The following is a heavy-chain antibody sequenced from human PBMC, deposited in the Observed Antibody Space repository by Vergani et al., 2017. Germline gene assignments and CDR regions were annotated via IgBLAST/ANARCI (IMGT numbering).Heavy chain of an antibody. CDR2: LYVVGTS. V-gene: IGHV3-66*01. CDR3: SYGMDV. J-gene: IGHJ6*02. CDR1: GFSVSDNY. Sequence: EVRLVDSGGGLVQPGGSLRLSCAASGFSVSDNYMSWVRQAPGKGLEWVSILYVVGTSDYADSVKGRFTVSRDISKNTLHLQLNSLRVEDTAGYFCSYGMDVWGQGTTVTVSS.